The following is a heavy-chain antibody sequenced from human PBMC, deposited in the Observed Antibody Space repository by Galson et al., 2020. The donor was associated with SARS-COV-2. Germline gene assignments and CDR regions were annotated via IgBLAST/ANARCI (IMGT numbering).Heavy chain of an antibody. V-gene: IGHV4-39*07. CDR3: ARADRAVAVELGGGYYYYYGMDV. CDR1: GGSLSSSSYY. Sequence: KASETLSLTCTVSGGSLSSSSYYWGWIRQPPGKALEWTGSIYYSGNTYYNPSLNSRVTISVDTSKNQFSLKLSSVTAADTAVYYCARADRAVAVELGGGYYYYYGMDVWGQGTTVTVSS. D-gene: IGHD6-19*01. CDR2: IYYSGNT. J-gene: IGHJ6*02.